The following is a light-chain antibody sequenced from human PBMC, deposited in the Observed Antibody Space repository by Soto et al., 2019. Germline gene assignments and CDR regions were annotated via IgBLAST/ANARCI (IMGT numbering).Light chain of an antibody. CDR3: QQRANWPPVFT. V-gene: IGKV3-11*01. CDR1: QSVSSY. CDR2: GAS. J-gene: IGKJ3*01. Sequence: ETVLTQSPATLSLSPGERATLSCRASQSVSSYLAWYQQKSGQAPRLLIYGASNRATGIPARFSGSGSGTDFTLTISSLEPEDFAVYYCQQRANWPPVFTFGPGTKVDIK.